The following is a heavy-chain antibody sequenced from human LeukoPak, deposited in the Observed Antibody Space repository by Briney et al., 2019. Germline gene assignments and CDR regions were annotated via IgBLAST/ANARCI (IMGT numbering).Heavy chain of an antibody. CDR3: AREISGAYYYDSSGYYRDDY. J-gene: IGHJ4*02. CDR1: GYTFTGYY. D-gene: IGHD3-22*01. Sequence: ASVKVSCKASGYTFTGYYMHWVRQAPGQGLEWMGWINPNSGGTNYAQKFQGRVTMTRDTSISTAYMELSRLRSDDTAVYYCAREISGAYYYDSSGYYRDDYWGQGTLVTVSS. CDR2: INPNSGGT. V-gene: IGHV1-2*02.